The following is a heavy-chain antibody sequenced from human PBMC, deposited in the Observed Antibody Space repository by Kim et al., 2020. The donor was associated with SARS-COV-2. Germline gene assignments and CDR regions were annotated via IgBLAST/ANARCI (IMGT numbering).Heavy chain of an antibody. CDR2: IYVADRT. J-gene: IGHJ4*02. CDR3: ASRRALVGTAYDN. V-gene: IGHV3-53*01. CDR1: GFTVSSKY. D-gene: IGHD1-26*01. Sequence: GWSLRLSCAASGFTVSSKYMSWVRQAPGKGLEWVSVIYVADRTYYADSVKGRFTMSRDNSKNTVYLQMSSLRAEDTAVYYCASRRALVGTAYDNWGQGTLVTVSS.